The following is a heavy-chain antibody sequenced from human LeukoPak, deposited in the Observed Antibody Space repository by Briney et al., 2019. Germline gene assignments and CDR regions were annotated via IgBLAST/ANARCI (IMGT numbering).Heavy chain of an antibody. CDR1: TFTFSSYT. CDR2: ITSSSSYI. J-gene: IGHJ4*02. CDR3: ATDQLGGYGSYDY. V-gene: IGHV3-21*01. Sequence: PGGSLRLSCAASTFTFSSYTMHWIRQAPGKGLEWVSSITSSSSYIYYTDSVKGRFTISRDNAKNSVYLQMNSLRAEDTAVYYCATDQLGGYGSYDYWGQGTLVTVSS. D-gene: IGHD3-10*01.